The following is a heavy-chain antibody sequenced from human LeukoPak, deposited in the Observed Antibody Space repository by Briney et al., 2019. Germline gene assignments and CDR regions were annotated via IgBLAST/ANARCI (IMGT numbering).Heavy chain of an antibody. CDR1: GYTFTGYY. Sequence: ASVKVSCKASGYTFTGYYIHWVRQAPGQGLEWMGWINPDSGGTNYAQKFQGRVTMTRDTSIRTAYMELSRLGSDDTAVYYCARTYSSLLIGWFDPWGQGTLVTVSS. CDR3: ARTYSSLLIGWFDP. CDR2: INPDSGGT. J-gene: IGHJ5*02. V-gene: IGHV1-2*02. D-gene: IGHD6-13*01.